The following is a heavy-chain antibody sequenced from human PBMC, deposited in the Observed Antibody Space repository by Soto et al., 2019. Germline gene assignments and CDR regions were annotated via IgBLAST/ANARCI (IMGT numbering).Heavy chain of an antibody. CDR2: ISWNSGSI. CDR3: AKAKFGSLTAAASDAFDI. CDR1: GFTFDDYA. D-gene: IGHD6-13*01. Sequence: EVQLVESGGGLVQPGRSLRLSCAASGFTFDDYAMHWVRQAPGKGLEWVSGISWNSGSIGYADSVKGRFTISRDNAKNSLYLQMNSLRAEDTALYYCAKAKFGSLTAAASDAFDIWGQGTMVTVSS. J-gene: IGHJ3*02. V-gene: IGHV3-9*01.